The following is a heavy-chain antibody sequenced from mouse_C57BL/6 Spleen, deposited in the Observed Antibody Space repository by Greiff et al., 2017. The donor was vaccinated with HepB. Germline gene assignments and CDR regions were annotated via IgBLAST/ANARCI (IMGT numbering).Heavy chain of an antibody. J-gene: IGHJ4*01. CDR3: ARTGPSYAMDY. V-gene: IGHV1-52*01. Sequence: QVQLQQPGAELVRPGSSVKLSCKASGYTFTSYWMHWVKQRPIQGLEWIGNIDPSDSETHYNQKFKDKATLTVDKSSSTAYMQLSSLTSEDSAGYYCARTGPSYAMDYWGQGTSVTVSS. CDR1: GYTFTSYW. CDR2: IDPSDSET.